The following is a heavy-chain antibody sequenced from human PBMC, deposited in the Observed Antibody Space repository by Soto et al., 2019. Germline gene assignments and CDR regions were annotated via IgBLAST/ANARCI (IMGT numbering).Heavy chain of an antibody. D-gene: IGHD4-17*01. V-gene: IGHV1-24*01. J-gene: IGHJ4*02. CDR3: AISQSDYGDYVDY. CDR2: FDPEDGET. CDR1: GYTLTELS. Sequence: ASVKVSCKVSGYTLTELSMHWVRQAPGKGLEWMGGFDPEDGETIYARKFQGRVTMTEDTSTDTAYMELSSLRSEDTAVYYCAISQSDYGDYVDYWGQGTLVTVSS.